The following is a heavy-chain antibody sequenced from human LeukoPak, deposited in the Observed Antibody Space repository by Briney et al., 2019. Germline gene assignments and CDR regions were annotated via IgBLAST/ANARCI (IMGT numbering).Heavy chain of an antibody. V-gene: IGHV3-23*01. J-gene: IGHJ4*02. CDR3: GKIVEGIFQ. Sequence: GGSLRLSCAASGFTFSSYAMSWVRQAPGEGLEWVSSIRSSGGTTYYGDSVKGRFTISRDNSKNTLFLQMSSLRAEDTAVYYCGKIVEGIFQWGQGTLVTVSS. D-gene: IGHD1-26*01. CDR1: GFTFSSYA. CDR2: IRSSGGTT.